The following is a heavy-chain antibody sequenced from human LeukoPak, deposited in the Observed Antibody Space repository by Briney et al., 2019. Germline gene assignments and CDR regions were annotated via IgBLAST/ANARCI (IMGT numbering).Heavy chain of an antibody. CDR3: ARAPPSKWFRRRDAFDI. D-gene: IGHD3-22*01. CDR1: GGSVSSGSYY. CDR2: IYYSGST. J-gene: IGHJ3*02. Sequence: SETLSLTCTVSGGSVSSGSYYWSWIRQPPGKGLEWIGYIYYSGSTNYNPSLKSRVTISVDTSKNQFSLKLSSVTAADTAVYYRARAPPSKWFRRRDAFDIWGQGTMVTVSS. V-gene: IGHV4-61*01.